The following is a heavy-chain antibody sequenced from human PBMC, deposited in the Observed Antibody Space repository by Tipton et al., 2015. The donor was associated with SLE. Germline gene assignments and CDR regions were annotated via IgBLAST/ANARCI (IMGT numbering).Heavy chain of an antibody. Sequence: GSLRLSCVASGFTFSSYWMSWVRQAPGKGLEWVANIKPEGSETYYVDSVKGRFTISRDNAKDSLYLQMNSLRAEDTALYYCAKAGYGSGSSFDYWGQGTLVTVSS. CDR2: IKPEGSET. CDR1: GFTFSSYW. D-gene: IGHD3-10*01. CDR3: AKAGYGSGSSFDY. J-gene: IGHJ4*02. V-gene: IGHV3-7*03.